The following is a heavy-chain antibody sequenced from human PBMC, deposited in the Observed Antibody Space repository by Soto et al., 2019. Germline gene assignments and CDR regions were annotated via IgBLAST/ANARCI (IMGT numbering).Heavy chain of an antibody. D-gene: IGHD5-18*01. CDR3: AKDKTAMGIDY. Sequence: GGSLRLSCAASGFTFSSYGMHWVRQAPGKGLEWVAVISYDGSNKYYADSVKGRFTISRDNSKNTLYLQMNSLRAEDTAVYYCAKDKTAMGIDYWGQGTLVTVAS. V-gene: IGHV3-30*18. CDR2: ISYDGSNK. CDR1: GFTFSSYG. J-gene: IGHJ4*02.